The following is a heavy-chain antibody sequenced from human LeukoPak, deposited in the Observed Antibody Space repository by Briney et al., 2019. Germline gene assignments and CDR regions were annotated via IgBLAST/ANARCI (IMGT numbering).Heavy chain of an antibody. D-gene: IGHD2-21*02. CDR2: IFYDGST. V-gene: IGHV4-39*01. Sequence: PLETLSLTCSVSGGSLSSNYNYWAWIRQPPGKGLEWMGSIFYDGSTFYSPSLKTRVTISVDPSLNQFSLRLNSVTAADTAVYYCARHTLVTSISTYNWFDPWGQGTLVTVSS. CDR1: GGSLSSNYNY. CDR3: ARHTLVTSISTYNWFDP. J-gene: IGHJ5*02.